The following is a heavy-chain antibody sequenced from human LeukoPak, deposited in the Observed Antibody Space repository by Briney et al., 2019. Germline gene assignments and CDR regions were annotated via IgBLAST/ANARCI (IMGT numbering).Heavy chain of an antibody. CDR1: GFIFSNYG. J-gene: IGHJ4*02. Sequence: GSLRLSCAASGFIFSNYGMNWVRQPPGKGLEWIGEIYHSGITNYNPSLKSRVTISVDKSKNQFSLNLSSVTAADTAVYYCAKISTKWNYIYWGQGTLVTVSS. D-gene: IGHD1-7*01. V-gene: IGHV4-4*02. CDR3: AKISTKWNYIY. CDR2: IYHSGIT.